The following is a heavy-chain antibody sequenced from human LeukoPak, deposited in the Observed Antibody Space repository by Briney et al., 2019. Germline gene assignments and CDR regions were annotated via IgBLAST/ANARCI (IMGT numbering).Heavy chain of an antibody. CDR1: GYTFTSYA. V-gene: IGHV1-18*01. Sequence: ASVKVSCKASGYTFTSYAMNWVRQAPGQGLEWMGWISDYNGNTNYAQKLQGRVTMTTDTSTSTAYMELRSLRSDDTAVYYCVRGFLGGPLFWSGNYFDYWGQGTLVTVSS. J-gene: IGHJ4*02. D-gene: IGHD3-3*01. CDR2: ISDYNGNT. CDR3: VRGFLGGPLFWSGNYFDY.